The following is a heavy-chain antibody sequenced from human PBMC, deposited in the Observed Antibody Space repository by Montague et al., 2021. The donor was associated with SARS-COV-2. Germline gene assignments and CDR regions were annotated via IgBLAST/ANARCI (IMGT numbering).Heavy chain of an antibody. CDR1: GFSFSRYA. D-gene: IGHD6-19*01. CDR3: AKSPSGWWLFDY. V-gene: IGHV3-23*01. J-gene: IGHJ4*02. Sequence: YLRLSCAASGFSFSRYAMSWVRQAPGKGLEWVSAISGSGGTTWYADSVKGRFTISRDNSKNTPYLQMNSLRAEDTAVYYCAKSPSGWWLFDYWGQGTLVTVSS. CDR2: ISGSGGTT.